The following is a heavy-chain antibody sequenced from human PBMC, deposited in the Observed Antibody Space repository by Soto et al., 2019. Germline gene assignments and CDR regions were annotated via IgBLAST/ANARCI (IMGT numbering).Heavy chain of an antibody. CDR1: GGSISSGGYY. CDR3: ARGSSTAGLCYGMDV. D-gene: IGHD6-6*01. J-gene: IGHJ6*02. V-gene: IGHV4-31*03. Sequence: QVQLQESGPGLVKPSQTLSLTCTVSGGSISSGGYYWTWIRQHPGKGLEWIGYNYYSGITDYNPALKCRVTISLDTSTNQFSLRRSSVTAADTAVYYCARGSSTAGLCYGMDVWGQGTTVTVSS. CDR2: NYYSGIT.